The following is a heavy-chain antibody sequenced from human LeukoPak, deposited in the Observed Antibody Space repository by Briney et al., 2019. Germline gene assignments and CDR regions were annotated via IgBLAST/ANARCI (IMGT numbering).Heavy chain of an antibody. CDR3: ATGIAAAGLSAFDI. J-gene: IGHJ3*02. CDR1: GFTVSINY. Sequence: PGGSLRLSCAASGFTVSINYMSCVRQAPGKGLEWVSVIYSGGSTYYADSVKGRFTISRDNSKNTLYLQMNSLRAEDTAVYYCATGIAAAGLSAFDIWGQGTMVTVSS. V-gene: IGHV3-53*01. D-gene: IGHD6-13*01. CDR2: IYSGGST.